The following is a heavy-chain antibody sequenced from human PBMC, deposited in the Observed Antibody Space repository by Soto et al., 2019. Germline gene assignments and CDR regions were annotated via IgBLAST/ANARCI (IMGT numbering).Heavy chain of an antibody. Sequence: GGSLRLSCAASGFTFSSYAMSWVRQAPGKGLEWVSAISGSGGSTYYADSVKGRFTISRDNSKNTLYLQMNSLRAEDTAVYYCAYKTPDGSSWSGSYYYGGMIVWGQGTTVTVSS. V-gene: IGHV3-23*01. CDR2: ISGSGGST. CDR1: GFTFSSYA. CDR3: AYKTPDGSSWSGSYYYGGMIV. D-gene: IGHD6-13*01. J-gene: IGHJ6*02.